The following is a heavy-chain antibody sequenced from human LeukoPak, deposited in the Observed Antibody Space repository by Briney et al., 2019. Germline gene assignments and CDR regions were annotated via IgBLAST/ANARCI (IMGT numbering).Heavy chain of an antibody. V-gene: IGHV3-7*03. J-gene: IGHJ6*02. D-gene: IGHD3-16*01. CDR2: INHNGNVN. Sequence: GGSLRLSCAASGFTFSSYWMNWARQAPGKGLEWVASINHNGNVNYYVDSVKGRFTISRDNAKNSLYLQMSNLKAEDTAVYFCARGGGLDVWGQGATVTVSS. CDR3: ARGGGLDV. CDR1: GFTFSSYW.